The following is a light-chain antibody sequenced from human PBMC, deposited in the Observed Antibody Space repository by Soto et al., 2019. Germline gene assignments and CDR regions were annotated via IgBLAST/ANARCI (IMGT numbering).Light chain of an antibody. CDR1: SSDVGPYNY. V-gene: IGLV2-14*01. CDR2: EVS. J-gene: IGLJ1*01. CDR3: STYISSSSPYV. Sequence: QSALTQPASVSGSPGQSITISYTGTSSDVGPYNYVSWYQQYPGKAPKLMIYEVSNRPSGVSNRFSGSKSGNTASLTISGLQAEDEFDYYYSTYISSSSPYVFGTGTKVTVL.